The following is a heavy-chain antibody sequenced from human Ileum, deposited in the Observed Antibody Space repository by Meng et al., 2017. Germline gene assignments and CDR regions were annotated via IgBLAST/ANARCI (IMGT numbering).Heavy chain of an antibody. D-gene: IGHD6-13*01. V-gene: IGHV4-34*01. CDR2: IKHSGSN. J-gene: IGHJ1*01. CDR3: ARPAGYSSNWYKYFQH. CDR1: CGSFCGYY. Sequence: QVQLQQWGAGLLKPSETLSLTCAVHCGSFCGYYWSWTRQSPGKGLEWIGEIKHSGSNNYNTSLQSRVTISVDRSKSQFSLELTSVTAADTAVYYCARPAGYSSNWYKYFQHWGLGTLVTVSS.